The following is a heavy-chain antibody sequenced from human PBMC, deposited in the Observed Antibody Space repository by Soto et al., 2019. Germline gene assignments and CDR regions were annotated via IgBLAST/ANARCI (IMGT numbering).Heavy chain of an antibody. CDR3: ARSLEDSSGYYYDSLHY. D-gene: IGHD3-22*01. J-gene: IGHJ4*02. CDR2: IIPIFGPA. V-gene: IGHV1-69*01. Sequence: QVQLVQSGAEVKKPGSSVKVSCKASGGTFSSYAISWVRQAPGQGLEWMGGIIPIFGPANYAQKFQGRVTITADESTSTAYMELSSLRAEDTAVYYCARSLEDSSGYYYDSLHYWCQGSLVTVSS. CDR1: GGTFSSYA.